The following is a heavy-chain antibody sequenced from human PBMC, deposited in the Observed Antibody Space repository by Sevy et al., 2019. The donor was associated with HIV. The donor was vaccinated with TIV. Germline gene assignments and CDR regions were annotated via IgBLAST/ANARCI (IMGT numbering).Heavy chain of an antibody. V-gene: IGHV4-34*01. Sequence: SETLSLTCAVYGGSFSGYYWSWIRQPPGKGLEWIGEINHSGSTNYNPSLKSRVTISVDTSKNQFSLKLGSVTAADKAVYYCARSRRRYDYIWGSYRSGGMDVWGQGTTVTVSS. CDR1: GGSFSGYY. CDR2: INHSGST. CDR3: ARSRRRYDYIWGSYRSGGMDV. D-gene: IGHD3-16*02. J-gene: IGHJ6*02.